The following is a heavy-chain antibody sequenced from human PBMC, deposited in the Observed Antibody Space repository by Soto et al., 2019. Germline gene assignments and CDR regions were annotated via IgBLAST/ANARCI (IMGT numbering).Heavy chain of an antibody. CDR1: GYTFTNYD. CDR3: ATRYSYGWNDY. D-gene: IGHD5-18*01. Sequence: ASVKVSCKASGYTFTNYDITRVRQAAGQGLEWVGWVNPNSGYTAYAQKFVGRVTMTRNTPLRTAYMELSSLTSGDTAVYYCATRYSYGWNDYWGQGTLVTVSS. CDR2: VNPNSGYT. V-gene: IGHV1-8*01. J-gene: IGHJ4*02.